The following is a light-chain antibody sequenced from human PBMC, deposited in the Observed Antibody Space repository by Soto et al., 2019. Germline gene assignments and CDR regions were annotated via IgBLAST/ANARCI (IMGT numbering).Light chain of an antibody. CDR1: SGHSSYA. CDR3: QTWGTGIHV. Sequence: QLVLTQSPSASASLGASVKLTCTLSSGHSSYAIAWHQQQPEKGPRYIMKVNSDGTHSKGDGIPDRFSGSSSGAERYLTISSLQSEDEADYYCQTWGTGIHVFGTGTKLTVL. CDR2: VNSDGTH. J-gene: IGLJ1*01. V-gene: IGLV4-69*01.